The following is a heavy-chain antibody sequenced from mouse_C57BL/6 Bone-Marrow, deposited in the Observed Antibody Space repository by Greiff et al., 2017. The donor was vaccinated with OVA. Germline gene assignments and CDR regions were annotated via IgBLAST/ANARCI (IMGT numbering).Heavy chain of an antibody. J-gene: IGHJ3*01. D-gene: IGHD1-1*01. Sequence: QVQLQQPGAELVKPGASVKLSCKASGYTFTSYWMQWVKQRPGQGLEWIGEIDPSDSYTNYNQKFKGKATLTVDTSSSTAYMQLSSLTSEDSAVYYCARGNYYDWFAYWGQGTLVTVSA. CDR2: IDPSDSYT. CDR1: GYTFTSYW. V-gene: IGHV1-50*01. CDR3: ARGNYYDWFAY.